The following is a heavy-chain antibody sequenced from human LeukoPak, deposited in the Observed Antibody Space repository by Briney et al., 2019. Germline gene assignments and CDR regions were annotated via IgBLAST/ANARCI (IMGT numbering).Heavy chain of an antibody. CDR3: AKIRFGDYFPDV. V-gene: IGHV3-30*02. CDR2: IRYDGSNK. D-gene: IGHD4-17*01. CDR1: GFTFSSYA. J-gene: IGHJ6*04. Sequence: GGSPRLSCAASGFTFSSYAMSWVRQAPGKGLEWVAFIRYDGSNKYYADSVKGRFTISRDNSKNTLYLQMNSLRAEDTAVYYCAKIRFGDYFPDVWGKGTTVTISS.